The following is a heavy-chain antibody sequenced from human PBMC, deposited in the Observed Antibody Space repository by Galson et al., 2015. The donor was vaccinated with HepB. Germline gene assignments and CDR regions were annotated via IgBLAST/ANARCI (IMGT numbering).Heavy chain of an antibody. D-gene: IGHD3-3*01. CDR3: AKAITILGVVSGSNGMDV. V-gene: IGHV3-30*18. CDR2: ISYDASNK. CDR1: GFTFSHYV. Sequence: SLRLSCAASGFTFSHYVIHWVRQAPGKGLEWVAVISYDASNKYYADSVKGRFTISRDNSKNTLSLQMNSLRTEDTAVYFCAKAITILGVVSGSNGMDVWSQGTTVTVSS. J-gene: IGHJ6*02.